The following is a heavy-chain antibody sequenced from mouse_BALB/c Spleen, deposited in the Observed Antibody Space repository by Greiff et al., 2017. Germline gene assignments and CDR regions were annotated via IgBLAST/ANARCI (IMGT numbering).Heavy chain of an antibody. CDR1: GFAFSSYD. CDR3: ARRYRCVAMDY. Sequence: EVKLMESGGGLVKPGGSLKLSCAASGFAFSSYDMSWVRQTPEKRLEWVAYISSGGGSTYYPDTVKGRFTISGDKAKNTLYLQMSSLMSEDTAVYYCARRYRCVAMDYWGQGTTVTVSS. CDR2: ISSGGGST. V-gene: IGHV5-12-1*01. J-gene: IGHJ4*01. D-gene: IGHD2-14*01.